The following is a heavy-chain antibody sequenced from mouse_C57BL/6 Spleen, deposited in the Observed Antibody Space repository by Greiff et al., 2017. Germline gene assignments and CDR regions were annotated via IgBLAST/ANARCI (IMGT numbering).Heavy chain of an antibody. CDR3: ARGKGFDY. V-gene: IGHV1-54*01. CDR1: GYAFTNYL. CDR2: INPGSGGT. Sequence: VKLMESGAELVRPGTSVKVSCKASGYAFTNYLIEWVKQRPGQGLEWIGVINPGSGGTNYNEKFKGKATLTADKSSSTAYMQLSSLTSEDSAVYFCARGKGFDYWGQGTTLTVSS. J-gene: IGHJ2*01.